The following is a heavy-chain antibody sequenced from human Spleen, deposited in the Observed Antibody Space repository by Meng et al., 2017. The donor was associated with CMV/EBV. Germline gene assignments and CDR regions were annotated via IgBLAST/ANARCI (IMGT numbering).Heavy chain of an antibody. Sequence: GESLKISCAASGFTSTSYSMHWVRQAPGKGLDWVAVISYDGSNKFYADSVKGRFTISRDSSKNTLYLQMSSLRPEDTALYYCARDHCSSASCFRGYYGMDVWGQGTTVPSP. CDR2: ISYDGSNK. CDR3: ARDHCSSASCFRGYYGMDV. J-gene: IGHJ6*02. D-gene: IGHD2-2*01. CDR1: GFTSTSYS. V-gene: IGHV3-30-3*01.